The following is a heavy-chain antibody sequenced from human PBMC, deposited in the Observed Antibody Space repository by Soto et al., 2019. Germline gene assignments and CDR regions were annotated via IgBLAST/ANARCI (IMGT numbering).Heavy chain of an antibody. CDR2: ISSDGSNK. Sequence: QVQLVESGGGLVQPGRSLRLSCAVSGFTFSSHAMHWVRQAPGKGLEWVRLISSDGSNKYYADSVKGRFTTSRDNSKNTMYLQMNSLRVEATAVYYCARDDEGGSDCDLGYWGQGALVTVSS. CDR3: ARDDEGGSDCDLGY. CDR1: GFTFSSHA. V-gene: IGHV3-30-3*01. D-gene: IGHD1-26*01. J-gene: IGHJ4*02.